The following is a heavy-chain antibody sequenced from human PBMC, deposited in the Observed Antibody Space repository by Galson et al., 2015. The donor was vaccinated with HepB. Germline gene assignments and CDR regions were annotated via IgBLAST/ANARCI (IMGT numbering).Heavy chain of an antibody. CDR3: ARHKDTPMANDGFDM. CDR1: GYSFTTYW. Sequence: QSGAEVKKPGESLRASCKSSGYSFTTYWISWVRQMPGKGLEWMGRIDPSGSYTSYSPSFQGHVTMFVDKSINTAYLQWSSLKASDTAMYYCARHKDTPMANDGFDMWGQGTMVTVSS. V-gene: IGHV5-10-1*01. J-gene: IGHJ3*02. D-gene: IGHD5-18*01. CDR2: IDPSGSYT.